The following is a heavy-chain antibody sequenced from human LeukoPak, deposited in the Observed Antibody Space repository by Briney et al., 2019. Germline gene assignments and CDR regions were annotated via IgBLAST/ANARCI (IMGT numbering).Heavy chain of an antibody. CDR1: GLTFTTFP. CDR2: FSGSGGST. CDR3: AKGQSSSGLRNYFDY. D-gene: IGHD3-22*01. V-gene: IGHV3-23*01. J-gene: IGHJ4*02. Sequence: GESLSSSCEALGLTFTTFPMPGVRKAPGKGLRWVSGFSGSGGSTYYADSVKGRFTISRDNSKNTLYLQMNSLRAEDTAVYYCAKGQSSSGLRNYFDYWGQGTLVTVSS.